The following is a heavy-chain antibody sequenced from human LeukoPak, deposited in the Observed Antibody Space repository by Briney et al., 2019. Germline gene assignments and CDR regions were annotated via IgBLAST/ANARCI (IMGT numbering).Heavy chain of an antibody. CDR3: AREDPPSGLHY. V-gene: IGHV1-2*02. CDR2: INPNSGGT. Sequence: ASVKVSCKASGYTFTGYYMHWVRQAPGQGLEWMGWINPNSGGTSYAQKFQGRVTMTRDTSTSTVYMELSSLRSEDTAVYYCAREDPPSGLHYWGQGTLVTVSS. D-gene: IGHD6-19*01. J-gene: IGHJ4*02. CDR1: GYTFTGYY.